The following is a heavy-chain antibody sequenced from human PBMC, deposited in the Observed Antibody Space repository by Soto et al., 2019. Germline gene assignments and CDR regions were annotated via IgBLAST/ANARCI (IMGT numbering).Heavy chain of an antibody. J-gene: IGHJ5*02. Sequence: GESLKISCKGSGYSFTSYWISWVRQMPGKGLEWMGRIDPSDSYTNYSPSFQGHVTISADKSISTAYLQWSSLKASDTAMYYCARHYSSYNWFDPWGQGTLVTSPQ. V-gene: IGHV5-10-1*01. CDR2: IDPSDSYT. CDR3: ARHYSSYNWFDP. CDR1: GYSFTSYW. D-gene: IGHD2-21*01.